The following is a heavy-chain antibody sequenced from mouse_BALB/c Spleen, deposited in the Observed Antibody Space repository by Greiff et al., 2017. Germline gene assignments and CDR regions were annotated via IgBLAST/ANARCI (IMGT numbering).Heavy chain of an antibody. Sequence: QDQLQQSGPELVKPGASVKMSCKASGYTFTSYYIHWVKQRPGQGLEWIGWIYPGDGSTKYNEKFKGKTTLTADKSSSTAYMLLSSLTSEDSAIYFCASRSWFAYWGQGTLVTVSA. CDR1: GYTFTSYY. CDR3: ASRSWFAY. CDR2: IYPGDGST. J-gene: IGHJ3*01. V-gene: IGHV1S56*01.